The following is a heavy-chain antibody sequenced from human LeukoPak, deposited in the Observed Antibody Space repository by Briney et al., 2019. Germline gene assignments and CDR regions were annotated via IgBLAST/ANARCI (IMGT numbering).Heavy chain of an antibody. V-gene: IGHV1-2*02. D-gene: IGHD5-18*01. CDR2: INPNSGGT. CDR3: ARVPGYSYDYYYMVV. J-gene: IGHJ6*03. CDR1: GYTFTGYD. Sequence: ASVKVSCKTSGYTFTGYDMHWVRQAPGQGLEWMGWINPNSGGTNYAQKFQGRVTMTRDTSISTAYMDLSRLRSDDTAVYYCARVPGYSYDYYYMVVWGKGTTVTVSS.